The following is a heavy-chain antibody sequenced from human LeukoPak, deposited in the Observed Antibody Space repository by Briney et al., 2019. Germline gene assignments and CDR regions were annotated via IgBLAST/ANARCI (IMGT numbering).Heavy chain of an antibody. CDR1: GGSINNYY. CDR3: ARDFWSGYHIFDP. J-gene: IGHJ5*02. Sequence: PSEPLSLTCSVYGGSINNYYWSWIRQPPWKGLEWIGYIYYSGSTNYNPSLKSRVTVSIDTSKSQFSLKLSSVTAADTAVYYCARDFWSGYHIFDPWGQGTLVTVSS. CDR2: IYYSGST. V-gene: IGHV4-59*01. D-gene: IGHD3-3*01.